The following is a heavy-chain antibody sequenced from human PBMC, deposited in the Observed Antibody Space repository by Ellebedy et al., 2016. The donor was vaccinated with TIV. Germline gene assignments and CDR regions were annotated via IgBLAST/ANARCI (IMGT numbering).Heavy chain of an antibody. V-gene: IGHV3-33*07. Sequence: GESLKISCAASGFTFSRHWMSWVRQAPGKGLEWVAIIWYDGSNEYYADSVKGRFTISRDNSKNTLYLQMNSLRAEDSAVYYCARDDEYRFDYWGQGALVTVSS. CDR1: GFTFSRHW. D-gene: IGHD2/OR15-2a*01. CDR3: ARDDEYRFDY. J-gene: IGHJ4*02. CDR2: IWYDGSNE.